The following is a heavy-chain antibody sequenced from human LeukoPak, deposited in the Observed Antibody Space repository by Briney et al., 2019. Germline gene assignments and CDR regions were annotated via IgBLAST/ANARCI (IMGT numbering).Heavy chain of an antibody. D-gene: IGHD6-19*01. CDR1: GASITSSAYH. Sequence: SETLSLTCSVSGASITSSAYHWGWIRQPPGKGLEWIGSIDYRGSTYYSPSLKSRVTVSVDTSKNRFSLRLTSVTAADTAVYYCARNSAVATSRSWFDPWGQGTLVTVSS. J-gene: IGHJ5*02. CDR2: IDYRGST. V-gene: IGHV4-39*01. CDR3: ARNSAVATSRSWFDP.